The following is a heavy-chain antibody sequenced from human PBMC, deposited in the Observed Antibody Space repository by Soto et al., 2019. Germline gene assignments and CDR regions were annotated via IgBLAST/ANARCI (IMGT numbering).Heavy chain of an antibody. CDR1: GYTFTNYY. V-gene: IGHV1-46*01. CDR3: ARDAGTSGPYSRY. D-gene: IGHD1-26*01. Sequence: QVQLVQSGAEVKKPGASVKVSCKASGYTFTNYYMHWVRQAPGQGLEWMGMINPSGGGTDYAQKCQGRVTMTRDTSTRTVYMELSSLRSEDTAVYYCARDAGTSGPYSRYWGQGTLVSVSS. CDR2: INPSGGGT. J-gene: IGHJ4*02.